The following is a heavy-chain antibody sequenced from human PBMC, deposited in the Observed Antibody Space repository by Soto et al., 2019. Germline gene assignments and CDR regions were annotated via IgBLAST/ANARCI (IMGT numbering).Heavy chain of an antibody. Sequence: GGSLRLSCAASGFTFSSYAMSWVRQAPGKGLEWVSSISGSGGGTYYADSVKGRFTFSRDNSKNTLCLQMNSLRAEDTAVYYCAKFGMATTKRSPPYYIDYWGQGALVTVSS. CDR2: ISGSGGGT. CDR1: GFTFSSYA. D-gene: IGHD1-1*01. V-gene: IGHV3-23*01. J-gene: IGHJ4*02. CDR3: AKFGMATTKRSPPYYIDY.